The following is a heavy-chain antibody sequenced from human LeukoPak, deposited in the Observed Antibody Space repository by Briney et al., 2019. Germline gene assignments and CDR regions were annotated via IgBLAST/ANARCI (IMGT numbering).Heavy chain of an antibody. D-gene: IGHD2-15*01. V-gene: IGHV4-59*08. J-gene: IGHJ4*02. CDR2: VFDSGGT. Sequence: SETLSLTCTVSGGSISNYWWSWIRQPPGKGLEWIGYVFDSGGTNYNPSLKSRVTISVDTSKKQFSLKLRSVTAADTAVFYCASVQCSGGSCYSDFWGQGTLVTVSS. CDR3: ASVQCSGGSCYSDF. CDR1: GGSISNYW.